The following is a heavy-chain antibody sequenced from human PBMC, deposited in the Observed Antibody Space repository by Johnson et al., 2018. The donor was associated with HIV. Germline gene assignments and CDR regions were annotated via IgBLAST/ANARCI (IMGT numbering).Heavy chain of an antibody. J-gene: IGHJ3*02. Sequence: EVQLVESGGGLVQPGGSLRLSCAASGFTVSSNYMSWVRQAPGKGLEWVSVIYSGGSTYYADSVKGRFTISRDNSKNTLYMQMNSLRAEDTAVYYCAKDPVQGVGLDIWGQGTMVTVSS. CDR2: IYSGGST. D-gene: IGHD2-8*02. V-gene: IGHV3-66*02. CDR3: AKDPVQGVGLDI. CDR1: GFTVSSNY.